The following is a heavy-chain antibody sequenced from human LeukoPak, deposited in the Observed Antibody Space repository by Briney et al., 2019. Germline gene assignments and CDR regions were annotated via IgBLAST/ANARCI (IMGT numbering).Heavy chain of an antibody. D-gene: IGHD4-17*01. CDR3: ARDRGYGDFDF. Sequence: GGSLRLSCTASGFTFSFNTMNWVRQSAGKGLEWVSSITSSGNYIYYIDSVRGRFAISRDNAKNSLFLQMNSLRVEDTALYYCARDRGYGDFDFWGQGTPVTVSS. CDR2: ITSSGNYI. CDR1: GFTFSFNT. J-gene: IGHJ4*02. V-gene: IGHV3-21*01.